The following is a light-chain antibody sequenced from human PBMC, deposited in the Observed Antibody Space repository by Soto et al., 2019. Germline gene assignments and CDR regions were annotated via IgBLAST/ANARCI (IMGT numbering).Light chain of an antibody. CDR3: QRLYTYFPT. CDR2: DAS. CDR1: QNIHKW. V-gene: IGKV1-5*01. J-gene: IGKJ2*01. Sequence: DIHMTQSPSTLSASLGDKVTITCRASQNIHKWLAWYQQRAGEVPKLLIYDASILQSGVSSRFSGSGSGTEFTLTLSRLQPGDFATYYCQRLYTYFPTFGQGTKLEIK.